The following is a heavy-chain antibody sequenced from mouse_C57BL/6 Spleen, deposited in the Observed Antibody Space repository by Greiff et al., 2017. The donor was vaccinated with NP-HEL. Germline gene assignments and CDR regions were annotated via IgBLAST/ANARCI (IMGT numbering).Heavy chain of an antibody. J-gene: IGHJ4*01. CDR2: INPNNGGT. V-gene: IGHV1-26*01. CDR3: AQGLLSYAMDY. CDR1: GYTFTDYY. Sequence: EVQLQQSGPELVKPGASVKISCKASGYTFTDYYMNWVKQSHGKSLEWIGDINPNNGGTSYNQKFKGKATLTVDKSSSTAYMELRSLTSEDSAVYYCAQGLLSYAMDYWGQGTSVTVSS. D-gene: IGHD2-10*01.